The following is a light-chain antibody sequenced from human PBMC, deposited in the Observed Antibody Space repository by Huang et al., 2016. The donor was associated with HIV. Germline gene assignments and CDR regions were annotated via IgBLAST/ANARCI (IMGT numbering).Light chain of an antibody. Sequence: EIVLTQSPATLSLSPGEGATLSCKASQSVHSYLAWYQQKPGQAPRLLIYGASNGATGIPDRFSGSGSGTDYTLTISSLEPEDFAVYYCQQRTSWPITFGQGTRLEIK. CDR3: QQRTSWPIT. J-gene: IGKJ5*01. CDR2: GAS. CDR1: QSVHSY. V-gene: IGKV3-11*01.